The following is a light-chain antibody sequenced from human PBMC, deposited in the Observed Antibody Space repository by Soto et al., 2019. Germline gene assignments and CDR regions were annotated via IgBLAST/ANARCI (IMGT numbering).Light chain of an antibody. CDR1: SSNIGSNF. CDR3: AAWDVSLSGFYV. Sequence: QSALTQPPSASGTPGQRVTISCSGSSSNIGSNFVYWYRQLPGTAPKVVIYRNNQRPSGVPDRFSGSKSGTSASLAISGLRSEDEAEYYCAAWDVSLSGFYVFGTGTKVTVL. J-gene: IGLJ1*01. V-gene: IGLV1-47*01. CDR2: RNN.